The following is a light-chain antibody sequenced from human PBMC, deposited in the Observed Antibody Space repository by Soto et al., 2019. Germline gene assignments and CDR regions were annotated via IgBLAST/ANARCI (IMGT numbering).Light chain of an antibody. J-gene: IGLJ2*01. CDR2: DVS. V-gene: IGLV2-14*01. Sequence: QSALTQPASVSGSPGQSITISCTGTSSDVGDYDYVSWYQQHPGKAPKLMIYDVSNRPSGVSNRFSGSKSGNSASLTISGLQAEDEADYYCNSYTSSSTLVFGGEAKLTVL. CDR1: SSDVGDYDY. CDR3: NSYTSSSTLV.